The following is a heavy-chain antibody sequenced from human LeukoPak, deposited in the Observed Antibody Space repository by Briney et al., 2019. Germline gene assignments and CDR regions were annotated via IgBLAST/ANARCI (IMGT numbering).Heavy chain of an antibody. CDR1: GFTFSDYY. CDR2: ISSSGSTI. J-gene: IGHJ5*02. Sequence: GGSLRLSCAASGFTFSDYYMSWIRQAPGKGLEWVSYISSSGSTIYYADSVKGRFTISRDNAKNSLYLQMNSLRAEDTAVYYCARMDRRGTGDWFDPWGQGTLVTVSS. CDR3: ARMDRRGTGDWFDP. V-gene: IGHV3-11*04. D-gene: IGHD2-2*03.